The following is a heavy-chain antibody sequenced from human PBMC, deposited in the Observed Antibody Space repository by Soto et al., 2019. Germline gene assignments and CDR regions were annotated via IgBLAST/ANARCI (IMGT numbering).Heavy chain of an antibody. CDR1: GFTVSTNY. V-gene: IGHV3-66*01. CDR3: ARGPERITMVRREPDDY. Sequence: EVQLVESGGGLVQPGGSLRLSCAASGFTVSTNYMSWVRQAPGKGLEWVSVIYSDGSTYYADSVKGRFTISRDNYKNTLYLQMNSLRPEDTAVYYCARGPERITMVRREPDDYWGQGTLVTVSS. D-gene: IGHD3-10*01. CDR2: IYSDGST. J-gene: IGHJ4*02.